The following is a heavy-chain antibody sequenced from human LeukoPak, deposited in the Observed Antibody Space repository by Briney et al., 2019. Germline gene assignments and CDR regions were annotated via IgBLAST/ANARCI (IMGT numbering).Heavy chain of an antibody. Sequence: GGSLRLSCAASGFTFSSYAMHWVRQAPGKGLEWAAVISYDGSNKYYADSVKGRFTISRDNSKNTLYLQMNSLRAEDTAVYYCARDLQITMVRGVMGYWGQGTLVTVSS. J-gene: IGHJ4*02. D-gene: IGHD3-10*01. CDR2: ISYDGSNK. CDR3: ARDLQITMVRGVMGY. CDR1: GFTFSSYA. V-gene: IGHV3-30-3*01.